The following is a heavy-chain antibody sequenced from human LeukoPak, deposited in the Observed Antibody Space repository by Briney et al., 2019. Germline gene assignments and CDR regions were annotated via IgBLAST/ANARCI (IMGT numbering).Heavy chain of an antibody. V-gene: IGHV3-74*01. Sequence: QPGGSLRLSCAASGFSFSTQHMHWVRQAPGKGLVWVSYINIDERITGYADSVKGRFTISRDNAKNTLYLQMNSLRAEDTAIYYCFREGGDWGQGTLVTVSS. J-gene: IGHJ4*02. D-gene: IGHD3-10*01. CDR3: FREGGD. CDR2: INIDERIT. CDR1: GFSFSTQH.